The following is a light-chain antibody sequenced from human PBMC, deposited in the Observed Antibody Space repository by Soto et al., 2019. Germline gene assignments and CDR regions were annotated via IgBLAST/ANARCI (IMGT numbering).Light chain of an antibody. V-gene: IGKV3-11*01. CDR2: QTS. CDR1: QYINTR. CDR3: HQRQSLPRT. J-gene: IGKJ1*01. Sequence: EIVLTQSPATLSSFPSDRVTLSCRASQYINTRLAWYQHRPGQAPRLLIYQTSIRAAGIPARFSASGSGTDFTLTISDVQPEDFALYYCHQRQSLPRTFAQGTKVYIK.